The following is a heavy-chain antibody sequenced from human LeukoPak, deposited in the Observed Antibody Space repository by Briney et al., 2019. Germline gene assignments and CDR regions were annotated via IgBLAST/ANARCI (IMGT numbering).Heavy chain of an antibody. D-gene: IGHD3-22*01. CDR3: ARGDYYDSSERIDRFDP. CDR1: GYTFTSYD. Sequence: ASVKVSCKASGYTFTSYDINWVRQATGQGLEWMGWMNPNSGNTGYAQKFQGRVTMTRNTPISTAYMELSSLRSEDTAVYYCARGDYYDSSERIDRFDPWGQGTLVTVSS. CDR2: MNPNSGNT. V-gene: IGHV1-8*01. J-gene: IGHJ5*02.